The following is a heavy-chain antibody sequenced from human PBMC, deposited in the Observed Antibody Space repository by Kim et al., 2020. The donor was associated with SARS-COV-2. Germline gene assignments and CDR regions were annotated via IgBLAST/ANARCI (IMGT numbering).Heavy chain of an antibody. CDR3: ARHIDYYGSGSYYEWLVY. CDR2: IDPSDSYT. J-gene: IGHJ4*02. CDR1: GYSFTSYW. Sequence: GESLKISCKGSGYSFTSYWISWVRQMPGKGLEWMGRIDPSDSYTNYSPSFQGHVTISADKSISTAYLQWSSLKASETAMYYCARHIDYYGSGSYYEWLVYWGQGTLVTVSS. D-gene: IGHD3-10*01. V-gene: IGHV5-10-1*01.